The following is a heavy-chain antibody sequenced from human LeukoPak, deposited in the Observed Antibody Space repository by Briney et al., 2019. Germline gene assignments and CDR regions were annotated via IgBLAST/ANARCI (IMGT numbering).Heavy chain of an antibody. CDR1: GASVSSGGYY. CDR3: ARVVPTASNGFDP. D-gene: IGHD2-2*01. J-gene: IGHJ5*02. V-gene: IGHV4-31*03. CDR2: IHYSGNT. Sequence: SETLSLTCTVSGASVSSGGYYWSWIRQPPGKGLEWIGYIHYSGNTYYNPSLKSRVTISVDTSKDQFSLKLSSVTAADTAVYFCARVVPTASNGFDPWGQGILVTVSS.